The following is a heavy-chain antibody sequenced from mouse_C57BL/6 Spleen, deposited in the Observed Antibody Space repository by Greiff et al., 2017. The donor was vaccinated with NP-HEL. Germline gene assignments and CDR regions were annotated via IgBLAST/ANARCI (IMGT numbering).Heavy chain of an antibody. J-gene: IGHJ2*01. CDR3: ARRATGSSYFDY. D-gene: IGHD1-1*01. Sequence: QVQLQQPGAELVKPGASVKLSCKASGYTFTSYWMHWVKQRPGQGLEWIGMIHPNSGSTNYNEKFKSKATLTVDKSSSTAYMQLSSLTSEDSAVYYCARRATGSSYFDYWGQGTTLTVSS. CDR1: GYTFTSYW. CDR2: IHPNSGST. V-gene: IGHV1-64*01.